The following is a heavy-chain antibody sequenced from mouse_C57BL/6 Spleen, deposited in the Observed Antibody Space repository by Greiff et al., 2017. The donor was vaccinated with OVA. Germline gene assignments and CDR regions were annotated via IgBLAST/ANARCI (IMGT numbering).Heavy chain of an antibody. V-gene: IGHV1-85*01. CDR1: GYTFTSYD. CDR2: IYPRDGST. CDR3: ARRIYYGSSYYFDY. J-gene: IGHJ2*01. D-gene: IGHD1-1*01. Sequence: QVQLKESGPELVKPGASVKLSCKASGYTFTSYDINWVKQRPGQGLEWIGWIYPRDGSTKYNEKFKGKATLTVDTSASTAYMELHSLTSEDSAVYFGARRIYYGSSYYFDYWGQGTTLTVSS.